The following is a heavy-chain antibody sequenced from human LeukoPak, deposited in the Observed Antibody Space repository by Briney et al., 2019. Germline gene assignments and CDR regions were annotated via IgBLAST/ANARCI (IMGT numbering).Heavy chain of an antibody. J-gene: IGHJ4*02. D-gene: IGHD5-12*01. CDR3: ARGGGYASPIGY. CDR2: IYHSEST. V-gene: IGHV4-59*01. CDR1: GCSISTYY. Sequence: SETLSLTCTLSGCSISTYYWSWIRQPPGKGLEWMGYIYHSESTNYNPSLKSRVTISVDTSKNQFSLKLSSVTAADTAVYYCARGGGYASPIGYWGQGALVTVSS.